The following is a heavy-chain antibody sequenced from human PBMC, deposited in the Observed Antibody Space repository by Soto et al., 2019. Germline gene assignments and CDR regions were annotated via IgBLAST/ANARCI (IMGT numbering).Heavy chain of an antibody. CDR1: GGSFSGYY. CDR3: ERSKPYCCGGSCYLPYYYMDV. D-gene: IGHD2-15*01. J-gene: IGHJ6*03. CDR2: INHSGST. Sequence: TSETLSLTCAVYGGSFSGYYWSWIRQPPGKGLEWIGEINHSGSTNYNPSVKSRITISVETSKNQFSLKLSSVTAAHTAGYNCERSKPYCCGGSCYLPYYYMDVWGKGTTVTVSS. V-gene: IGHV4-34*01.